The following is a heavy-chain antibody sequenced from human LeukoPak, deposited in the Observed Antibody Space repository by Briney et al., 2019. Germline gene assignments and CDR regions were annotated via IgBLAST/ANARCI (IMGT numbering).Heavy chain of an antibody. CDR3: ARSLRESSGWYYFDY. V-gene: IGHV1-69*13. Sequence: SVKVSCKASGGTFSSYAVSWVRQAPGQGLEWMGGIIPIFGTANYAQKFQGRVTITADESTSTAYMELSSLRSEDTAVYYCARSLRESSGWYYFDYWGQGTLVTVSS. CDR1: GGTFSSYA. CDR2: IIPIFGTA. D-gene: IGHD6-19*01. J-gene: IGHJ4*02.